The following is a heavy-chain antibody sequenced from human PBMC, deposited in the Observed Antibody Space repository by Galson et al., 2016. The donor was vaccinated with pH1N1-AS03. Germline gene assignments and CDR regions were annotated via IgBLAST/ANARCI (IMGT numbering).Heavy chain of an antibody. Sequence: SLRLSCAASGFTFSSYAMHWVRQAPGKGLEWVAVISYDGRKAYSADSVKGRFTISRDNSKDTLYVQMNSLRAEDTAVYFCARGTTIFGVAIITAPCDYWGRGTLVTVSS. CDR1: GFTFSSYA. CDR3: ARGTTIFGVAIITAPCDY. V-gene: IGHV3-30*04. D-gene: IGHD3-3*01. J-gene: IGHJ4*02. CDR2: ISYDGRKA.